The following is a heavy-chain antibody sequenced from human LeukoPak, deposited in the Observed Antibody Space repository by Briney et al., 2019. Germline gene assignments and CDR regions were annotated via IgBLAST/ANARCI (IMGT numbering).Heavy chain of an antibody. CDR3: AKDRRRGYSSGRYFDY. CDR2: ISWNSGAI. Sequence: GRSLRLSCAASGFTFDDYAMHWVRQAPEKGLEWVSGISWNSGAIGYADSVKGRFTISRDNAKNSLYLQMNSLRVEDTAFYYCAKDRRRGYSSGRYFDYWGQGTLVTVSS. D-gene: IGHD6-19*01. V-gene: IGHV3-9*01. J-gene: IGHJ4*02. CDR1: GFTFDDYA.